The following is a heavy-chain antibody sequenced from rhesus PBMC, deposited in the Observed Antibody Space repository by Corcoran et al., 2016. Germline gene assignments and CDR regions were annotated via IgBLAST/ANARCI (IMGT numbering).Heavy chain of an antibody. J-gene: IGHJ5-1*01. CDR1: GGSFRSYW. CDR2: INGYRWNT. CDR3: ASPVRYRFDV. Sequence: QVQLQESGPGLVKPSETLFLTCAVYGGSFRSYWWNWIRQSPGKGLEWIGEINGYRWNTNYHPSLQSRVPISRDVSRNQFSLKLTSVPAADTAVYYCASPVRYRFDVWGPGVLVSVSS. V-gene: IGHV4-80*01.